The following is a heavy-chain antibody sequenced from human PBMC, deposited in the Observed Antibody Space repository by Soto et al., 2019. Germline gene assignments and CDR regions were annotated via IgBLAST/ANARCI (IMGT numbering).Heavy chain of an antibody. Sequence: ASVKVSCKVSGYTLTELSMHWVRQAPGKGLEWMGVFDAEDGAASYAQNFQGRVTMTVDTSTDTAYMEVTSLRSEDTAVYYCATDLFPDYADDWVHFRPAAYRGQGTQVTVSS. V-gene: IGHV1-24*01. J-gene: IGHJ4*02. D-gene: IGHD3-16*01. CDR3: ATDLFPDYADDWVHFRPAAY. CDR2: FDAEDGAA. CDR1: GYTLTELS.